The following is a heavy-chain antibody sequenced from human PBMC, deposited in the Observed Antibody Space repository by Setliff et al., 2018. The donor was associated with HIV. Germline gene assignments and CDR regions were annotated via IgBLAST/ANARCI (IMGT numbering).Heavy chain of an antibody. J-gene: IGHJ5*02. D-gene: IGHD1-1*01. CDR1: GDSITSGSYY. Sequence: SETLSLTCTVSGDSITSGSYYWGWIRQSPGKGLEWIGNVLSGRDTYYNPSLKSRVTVSVDTSKNQFSLTLRSVTAADTAVYYCARPHTGRGGGAWFDPWGQGTLVTAPQ. CDR3: ARPHTGRGGGAWFDP. V-gene: IGHV4-39*01. CDR2: VLSGRDT.